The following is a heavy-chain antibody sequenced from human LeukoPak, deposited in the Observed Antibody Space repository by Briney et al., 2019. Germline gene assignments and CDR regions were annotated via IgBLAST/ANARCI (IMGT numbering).Heavy chain of an antibody. Sequence: GGSLRLSCAASGFTFSSYAMHWVRQAPGKGLEWVAVISYDGSNKYYADSVKGRFTISRDNSKNPLYLQMNSLRAEDTAVYYCARDLDLVVPAAILDYWGQGTLVTVSS. V-gene: IGHV3-30*01. CDR3: ARDLDLVVPAAILDY. CDR2: ISYDGSNK. D-gene: IGHD2-2*01. J-gene: IGHJ4*02. CDR1: GFTFSSYA.